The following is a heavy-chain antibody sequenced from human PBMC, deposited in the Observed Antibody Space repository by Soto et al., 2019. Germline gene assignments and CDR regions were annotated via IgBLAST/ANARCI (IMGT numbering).Heavy chain of an antibody. D-gene: IGHD3-10*01. CDR3: ARGLILWFGELTRRGGYYYYVDV. Sequence: QVQLQQWGAGLLKPSETLSLTCAVYGGSFSGYQWSWIRQTPGKGLEWIGEINDSGTINYNPSLKSRVTILLEARKKQISLKLSSVTAADSAVYYCARGLILWFGELTRRGGYYYYVDVWGKWNTVTVSS. CDR1: GGSFSGYQ. J-gene: IGHJ6*03. V-gene: IGHV4-34*01. CDR2: INDSGTI.